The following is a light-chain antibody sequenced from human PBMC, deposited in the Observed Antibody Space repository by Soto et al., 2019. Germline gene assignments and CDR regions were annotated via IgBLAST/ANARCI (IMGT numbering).Light chain of an antibody. V-gene: IGKV3-11*01. Sequence: EIVLTQSQATLSLSPGEIATLSCRASQSVSSYLAWYQQKPGQAPRLLIYDASNRATGIPARFSGSGSGTDFTLTISSLEPEDFAVYYCQQRSNWPTFGQGTRLEIK. CDR1: QSVSSY. CDR2: DAS. CDR3: QQRSNWPT. J-gene: IGKJ5*01.